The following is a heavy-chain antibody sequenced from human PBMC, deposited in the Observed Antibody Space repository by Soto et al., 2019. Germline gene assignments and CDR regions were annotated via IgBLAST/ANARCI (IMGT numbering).Heavy chain of an antibody. CDR2: ISYDGSNK. D-gene: IGHD3-3*01. CDR1: GFTFSSYG. J-gene: IGHJ4*02. Sequence: GGSLRLSCVASGFTFSSYGMHWVRQAPGKGLEWVAVISYDGSNKYYADSVKGRFTISRDNSKNTLYLQMNSLRAEDTAVYYCAKDYTYYDFWSGYLDYWGQGTLVTVSS. V-gene: IGHV3-30*18. CDR3: AKDYTYYDFWSGYLDY.